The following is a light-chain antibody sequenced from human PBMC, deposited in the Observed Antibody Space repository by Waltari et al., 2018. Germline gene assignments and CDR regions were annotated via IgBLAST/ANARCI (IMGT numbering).Light chain of an antibody. J-gene: IGLJ2*01. V-gene: IGLV2-23*02. CDR2: KVS. Sequence: QSALTQPASVSGSPGQSITIPCTGTSSHVGSYNFVSWYQQHPDKAPKLIIYKVSERPSGVSNRFSGSKSDNTASLTISGLQAEDEAHYYCCSYTDGNTLVFGGGTKLTVL. CDR1: SSHVGSYNF. CDR3: CSYTDGNTLV.